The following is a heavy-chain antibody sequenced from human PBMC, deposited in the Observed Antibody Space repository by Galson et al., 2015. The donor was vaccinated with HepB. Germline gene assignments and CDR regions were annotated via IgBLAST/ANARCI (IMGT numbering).Heavy chain of an antibody. CDR2: ISTYNGDT. V-gene: IGHV1-18*01. Sequence: SVKVSCKASGYTFNRYGISWVRQAPGQGLEWMGWISTYNGDTNYAQKLQGRVTMTTDTSTSTAYMELRSLRSDDTAVYYCAKGGLRGVLNDAFDIWGQGTMVTVSS. D-gene: IGHD4-17*01. CDR1: GYTFNRYG. CDR3: AKGGLRGVLNDAFDI. J-gene: IGHJ3*02.